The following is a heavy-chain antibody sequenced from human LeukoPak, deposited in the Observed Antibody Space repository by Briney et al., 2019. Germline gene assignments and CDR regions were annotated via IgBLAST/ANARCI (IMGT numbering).Heavy chain of an antibody. CDR3: AKKGGGIGELPVASPPHE. D-gene: IGHD1-7*01. CDR1: GFTFSSYG. J-gene: IGHJ4*02. V-gene: IGHV3-30*18. Sequence: GGSLRLSCAASGFTFSSYGMHWVRQAPGRGLEWVAVISYDGSNKYYADSVKGRFTISRDNSKNTLYLQMNSLRAEDTAAYYCAKKGGGIGELPVASPPHEWGQGTLVTVSS. CDR2: ISYDGSNK.